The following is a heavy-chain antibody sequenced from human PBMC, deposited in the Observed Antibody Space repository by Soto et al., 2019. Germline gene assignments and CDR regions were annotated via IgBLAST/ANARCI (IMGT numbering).Heavy chain of an antibody. J-gene: IGHJ4*02. CDR1: GGSISSYY. CDR2: IYYSGST. CDR3: ARALRGSFFDY. D-gene: IGHD1-26*01. V-gene: IGHV4-59*08. Sequence: SETLSLTCTVSGGSISSYYWSWIRQPPGKGLEWIGYIYYSGSTNYNPSLKSRVTISVDTSKNQFSLKLSSVTAADTAVYYCARALRGSFFDYWGQGTLVTVSS.